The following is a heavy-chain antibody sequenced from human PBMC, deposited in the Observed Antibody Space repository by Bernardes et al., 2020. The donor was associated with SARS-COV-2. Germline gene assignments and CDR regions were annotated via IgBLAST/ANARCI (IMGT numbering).Heavy chain of an antibody. CDR2: IWNDGSNQ. CDR3: ARDLLPGYSSLGFDY. CDR1: GFTFSSSG. D-gene: IGHD6-13*01. V-gene: IGHV3-33*01. Sequence: VGPLFLSCAASGFTFSSSGMHWVRQAPGQGLEWVAVIWNDGSNQYYADSVKGRFTISRDNSKNTLYLQMNSLRAEDTAVYYCARDLLPGYSSLGFDYWGQGTLVTVSS. J-gene: IGHJ4*02.